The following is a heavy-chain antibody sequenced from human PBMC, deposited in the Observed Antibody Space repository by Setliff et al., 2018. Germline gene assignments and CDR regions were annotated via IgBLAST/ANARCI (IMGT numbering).Heavy chain of an antibody. V-gene: IGHV4-39*07. J-gene: IGHJ4*02. CDR3: ARGGTFRYFDY. CDR1: GGPISSSSYY. D-gene: IGHD5-12*01. CDR2: VYYSGTA. Sequence: SETLSLTCSASGGPISSSSYYWVWIRQPPGKGLEWIGYVYYSGTAYYNPSLKSRVTVIVDTSKNQFSLRLSSVTAADTAVYYCARGGTFRYFDYWGQGTPVTVSS.